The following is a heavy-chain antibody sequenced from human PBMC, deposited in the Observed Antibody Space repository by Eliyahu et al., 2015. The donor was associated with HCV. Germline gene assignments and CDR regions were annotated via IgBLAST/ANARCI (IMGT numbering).Heavy chain of an antibody. CDR2: VPYSGST. CDR3: ASGGGGIAVAGTGXWFDP. D-gene: IGHD6-19*01. J-gene: IGHJ5*02. CDR1: GGSITTYY. V-gene: IGHV4-59*01. Sequence: QVQLQESGPGLVKPSETLSLTCTVSGGSITTYYWSWIRXPPGKGLDXIGYVPYSGSTNYNPXLKSRVTMSVDTSKNQFSLNLTSVTAADTAVYYCASGGGGIAVAGTGXWFDPWGQGTLVTVSS.